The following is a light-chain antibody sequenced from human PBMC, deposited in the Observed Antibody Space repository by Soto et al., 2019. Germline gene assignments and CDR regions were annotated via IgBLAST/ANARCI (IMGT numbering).Light chain of an antibody. Sequence: EIVLTQSPGTLSLSPGERATLSCRASQTVRSNYLAWYQQIPGQAPRLLIYGASSRATGIPDRFSGSGSGTDFTLTISRLEAEDFAVYYCQQYGTSPTFGQGTRVEVK. CDR3: QQYGTSPT. J-gene: IGKJ1*01. V-gene: IGKV3-20*01. CDR1: QTVRSNY. CDR2: GAS.